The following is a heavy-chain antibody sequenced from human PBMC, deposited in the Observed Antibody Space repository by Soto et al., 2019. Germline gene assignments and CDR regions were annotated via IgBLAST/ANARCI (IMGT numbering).Heavy chain of an antibody. D-gene: IGHD3-10*01. V-gene: IGHV4-39*02. CDR3: ARDGGGLSFGEFTFDY. J-gene: IGHJ4*02. CDR1: GGSISSSSFH. CDR2: IYYSGST. Sequence: PSETLSLTCTVSGGSISSSSFHWGWIRQPPGKGLEWIGSIYYSGSTYYSPSLKSRVTISVDTSKNSLYLQLNSLGVEDTALYYCARDGGGLSFGEFTFDYWGLGTLVTVSS.